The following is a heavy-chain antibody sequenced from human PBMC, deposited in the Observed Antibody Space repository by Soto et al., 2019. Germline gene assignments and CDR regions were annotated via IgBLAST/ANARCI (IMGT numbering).Heavy chain of an antibody. CDR2: IYYSGST. CDR1: GGSISSGGYY. CDR3: ARGRNGLVLY. J-gene: IGHJ4*02. V-gene: IGHV4-61*08. Sequence: SSENLSLTCTVSGGSISSGGYYLSWIRQHPGKGLEWIGFIYYSGSTNYNPSLKSRVTISVDTSKNQFSLQLSSVTAADTAVYYCARGRNGLVLYWGQGTLVTVSS. D-gene: IGHD3-9*01.